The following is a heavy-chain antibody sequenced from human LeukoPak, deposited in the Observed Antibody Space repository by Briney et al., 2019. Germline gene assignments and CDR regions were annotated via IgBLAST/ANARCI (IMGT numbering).Heavy chain of an antibody. CDR1: GGSVSSGSYY. V-gene: IGHV4-61*01. CDR3: ARVPYYDFWSGYWTGGPYWFDP. J-gene: IGHJ5*02. CDR2: IYYSGST. D-gene: IGHD3-3*01. Sequence: SETLSLTCTVSGGSVSSGSYYWSWIRQPPGKGLEWIGYIYYSGSTNHNPSLKSRVTISVDTSKNQFSLKLSSVTAADTAVYYCARVPYYDFWSGYWTGGPYWFDPWGQGTLVTVSS.